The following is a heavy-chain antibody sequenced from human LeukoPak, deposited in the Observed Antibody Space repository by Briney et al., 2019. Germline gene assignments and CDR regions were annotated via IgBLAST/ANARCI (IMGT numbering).Heavy chain of an antibody. V-gene: IGHV3-30*04. Sequence: GGSLRLSCAASGFTFSSYAMHWVRQAPGKGLEWVAVISYDGSNKYYADSVKGRFTISRDNSKNTLYLQMNSLRAEDTAVYYCARDLLGPRYCSSTSCYRGGFNYWGQGTLVTVSS. CDR1: GFTFSSYA. CDR3: ARDLLGPRYCSSTSCYRGGFNY. CDR2: ISYDGSNK. J-gene: IGHJ4*02. D-gene: IGHD2-2*01.